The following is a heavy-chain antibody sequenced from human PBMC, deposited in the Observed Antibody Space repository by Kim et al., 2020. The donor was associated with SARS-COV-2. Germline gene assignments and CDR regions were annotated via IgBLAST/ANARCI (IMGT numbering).Heavy chain of an antibody. CDR1: GGSISSDGYY. CDR3: ARDRITGTTGGFDY. D-gene: IGHD1-20*01. J-gene: IGHJ4*01. CDR2: ISYSGST. V-gene: IGHV4-31*03. Sequence: SETLSLTCTVSGGSISSDGYYWSWIRQYPGKGLEWIAYISYSGSTYYNPSLKSRVTKSVDTSKNQFSLKLYSVTAADTAVYYCARDRITGTTGGFDYWG.